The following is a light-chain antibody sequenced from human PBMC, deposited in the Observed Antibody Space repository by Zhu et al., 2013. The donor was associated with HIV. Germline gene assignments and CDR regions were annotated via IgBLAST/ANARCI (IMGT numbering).Light chain of an antibody. Sequence: TQSPSTLSASVGDRVTISCRASQSIGTWLAWYQQKPGQAPRLLIYGASKRATGIPARFSGSGSGTDFTLTISSLEPEDFAVYYCRQRSNWPYTFGQGTKVEIK. CDR2: GAS. CDR3: RQRSNWPYT. CDR1: QSIGTW. J-gene: IGKJ2*01. V-gene: IGKV3-11*01.